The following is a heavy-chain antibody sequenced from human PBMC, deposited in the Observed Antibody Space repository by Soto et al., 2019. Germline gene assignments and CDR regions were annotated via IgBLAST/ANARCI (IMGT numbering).Heavy chain of an antibody. J-gene: IGHJ5*01. D-gene: IGHD1-20*01. CDR3: AKDAVPYNGKWDWCDS. V-gene: IGHV3-23*01. Sequence: DVPLLESGGGLVQPGGSLTLSCAASRFTFSDFAMSWVRQAPGKGLEWVSSIGGGGTDTYYADSVKGRFTISRDNSKNTLYLQMDSLRDEDTAVYYCAKDAVPYNGKWDWCDSWGQGTLVIVSS. CDR2: IGGGGTDT. CDR1: RFTFSDFA.